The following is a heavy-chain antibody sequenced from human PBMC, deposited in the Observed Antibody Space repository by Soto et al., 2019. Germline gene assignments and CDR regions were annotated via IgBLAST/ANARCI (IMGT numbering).Heavy chain of an antibody. CDR2: IYYSGST. CDR3: ARIEKAYLFDY. D-gene: IGHD2-2*01. V-gene: IGHV4-39*01. Sequence: SETLSLTCTVSGGSISSSSYYWGWIRQPPGKGLEWIGSIYYSGSTYYNPSLKSRVTISVDTSKNQFSLKLSSVTAADTAVYYCARIEKAYLFDYWGQGTLVTVSS. J-gene: IGHJ4*02. CDR1: GGSISSSSYY.